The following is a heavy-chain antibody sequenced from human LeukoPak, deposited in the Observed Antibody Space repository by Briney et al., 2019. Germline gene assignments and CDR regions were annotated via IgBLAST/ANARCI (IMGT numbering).Heavy chain of an antibody. CDR1: GFTFSSYG. V-gene: IGHV3-30*02. CDR2: IRYDGSNK. CDR3: AKDRGSGWYHFDY. D-gene: IGHD6-19*01. Sequence: GGSLRLSCAASGFTFSSYGMHWVRQAPGKGLEWVAFIRYDGSNKYYADSVKGRFTISRDNSKNTLYLQMNSLRAEDTAVYYCAKDRGSGWYHFDYWGQGTPVTVSS. J-gene: IGHJ4*02.